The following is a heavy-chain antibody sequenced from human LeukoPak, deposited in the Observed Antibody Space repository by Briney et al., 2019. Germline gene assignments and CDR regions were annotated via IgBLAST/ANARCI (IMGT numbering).Heavy chain of an antibody. CDR3: ARDHCGGDCYSGDAFDI. J-gene: IGHJ3*02. CDR2: INSDGSST. CDR1: GLTFSSYW. D-gene: IGHD2-21*02. Sequence: GGSLRLSCAASGLTFSSYWMHWVRQAPGKGLVWVSRINSDGSSTSYANSVKGRFTISRDNAKNTLYLQMNSLRAEDTAVYYCARDHCGGDCYSGDAFDIWGQGAMVTVSS. V-gene: IGHV3-74*01.